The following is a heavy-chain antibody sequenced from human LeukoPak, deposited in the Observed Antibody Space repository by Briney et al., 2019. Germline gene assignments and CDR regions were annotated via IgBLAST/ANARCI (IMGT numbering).Heavy chain of an antibody. J-gene: IGHJ4*02. CDR3: AKDMYYRGSGSYFNVDY. CDR1: GFTFSNSA. V-gene: IGHV3-30*18. Sequence: PRGSLRLSCAASGFTFSNSAMNWVHQAPGKGLEWVAVISYDGNNKYYSDSVKGRFTISRDNSKNTLYLQMNSLRAEDTAVYYCAKDMYYRGSGSYFNVDYWGQGTLVTVSS. D-gene: IGHD3-10*01. CDR2: ISYDGNNK.